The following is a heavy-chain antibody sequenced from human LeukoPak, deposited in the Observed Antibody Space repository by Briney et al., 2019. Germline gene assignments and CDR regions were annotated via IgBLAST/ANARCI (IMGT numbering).Heavy chain of an antibody. CDR1: GFTFSSYA. CDR3: AKGTGYDILTGYDY. D-gene: IGHD3-9*01. J-gene: IGHJ4*02. CDR2: ISYDGSNK. Sequence: GRSLRLSCAASGFTFSSYAMHWVRQAPGKGLEWVAVISYDGSNKYYADSVKGRFTISRDNSKNTLYLQMNSLRAEDTAVYYCAKGTGYDILTGYDYWGQGTLVIVSS. V-gene: IGHV3-30*04.